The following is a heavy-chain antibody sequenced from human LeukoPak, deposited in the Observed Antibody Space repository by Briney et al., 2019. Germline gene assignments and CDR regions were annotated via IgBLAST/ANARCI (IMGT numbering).Heavy chain of an antibody. CDR3: ARLPTGVAGTVDY. CDR2: IHPNSGCT. V-gene: IGHV1-2*02. Sequence: ASVKVSCKASGYAFTGYYLHLVRQAPGQGLECMGWIHPNSGCTNYEQNFQGRVTMTRDTSITTAYMELSSLRSDGTAVYYCARLPTGVAGTVDYWGQGTLVTVSS. J-gene: IGHJ4*02. CDR1: GYAFTGYY. D-gene: IGHD6-19*01.